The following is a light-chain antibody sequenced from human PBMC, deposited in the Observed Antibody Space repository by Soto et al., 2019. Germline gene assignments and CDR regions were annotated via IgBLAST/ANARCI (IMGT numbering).Light chain of an antibody. CDR2: DAS. J-gene: IGKJ2*01. Sequence: EIVLTQSPATLSLSPGERATLSCRASQSVSSYLAWYQQKPGQSPRLLIYDASNSDTGMPARFSGSGSGTDFTLTISSLEPEDFAVYYCQQRSNWPPTFGQGTKLEIK. V-gene: IGKV3-11*01. CDR1: QSVSSY. CDR3: QQRSNWPPT.